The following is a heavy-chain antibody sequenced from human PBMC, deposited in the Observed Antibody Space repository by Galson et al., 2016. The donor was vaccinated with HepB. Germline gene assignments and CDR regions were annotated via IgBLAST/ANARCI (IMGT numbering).Heavy chain of an antibody. CDR3: ARAVAGTEDFDS. Sequence: SLRLSCAASGFTFSRHALHWVRQAPGKGLEWVAVISHDGSTKYYSDSVKGRFTISRDNSMDTLYLQMNSLGTEDTAVYYCARAVAGTEDFDSWGRGTLVTVSS. CDR1: GFTFSRHA. V-gene: IGHV3-30*04. D-gene: IGHD6-19*01. CDR2: ISHDGSTK. J-gene: IGHJ4*02.